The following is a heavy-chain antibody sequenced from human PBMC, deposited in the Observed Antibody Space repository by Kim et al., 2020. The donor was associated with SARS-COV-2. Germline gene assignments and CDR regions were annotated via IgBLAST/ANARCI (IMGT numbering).Heavy chain of an antibody. CDR3: ATIDEQQLVRLPIYYYYGMDV. Sequence: ASVKVSCKASGYTFTGYYMHWVRQAPGQGLEWMGRINPNSGGTNYAQKFQGRVTMTRDTSISTAYMELSRLRSDDTAVYYCATIDEQQLVRLPIYYYYGMDVLGQGTTVTVSS. J-gene: IGHJ6*02. CDR2: INPNSGGT. D-gene: IGHD6-13*01. V-gene: IGHV1-2*06. CDR1: GYTFTGYY.